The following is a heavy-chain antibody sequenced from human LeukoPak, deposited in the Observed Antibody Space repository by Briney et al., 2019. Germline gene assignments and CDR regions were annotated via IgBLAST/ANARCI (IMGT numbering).Heavy chain of an antibody. D-gene: IGHD2-15*01. CDR3: ARVGCSGGTCYDY. J-gene: IGHJ4*02. V-gene: IGHV3-21*01. Sequence: GGPLRLSCAASGFTFSSYSMYWVRQAPGKGLKWVSFISGGSNYIYYIDSVKGRFTISRDNAKNSLYLQMNSLRVEDTAIYYCARVGCSGGTCYDYWGQGTLVTVSS. CDR1: GFTFSSYS. CDR2: ISGGSNYI.